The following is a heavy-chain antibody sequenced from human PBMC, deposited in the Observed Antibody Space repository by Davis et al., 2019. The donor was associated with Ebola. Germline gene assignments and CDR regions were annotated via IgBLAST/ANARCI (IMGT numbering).Heavy chain of an antibody. CDR2: ISSSSSYI. Sequence: PGGSLRLSCVASGFTFGSYTMNWVRQAPGKGLEWVSSISSSSSYIYYADSVKGRFTISRDNAKNSLSLQMNSLRADDTAMYYCARVDASSAFDIWGQGTMVTVSS. CDR1: GFTFGSYT. CDR3: ARVDASSAFDI. V-gene: IGHV3-21*06. J-gene: IGHJ3*02.